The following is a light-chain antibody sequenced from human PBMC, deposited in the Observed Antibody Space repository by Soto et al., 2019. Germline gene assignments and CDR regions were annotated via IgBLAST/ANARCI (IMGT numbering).Light chain of an antibody. Sequence: EIVLTQSPGTLSLSPRERATLSCRASQSVSSGYLAWYQHKPGQAPRLLIYGVSSRAPGIPDRLSGSGSGTDCSLTISSLEPEDVAVYYCQQYADSSWTFGQGTQVEVK. CDR3: QQYADSSWT. CDR2: GVS. V-gene: IGKV3-20*01. J-gene: IGKJ1*01. CDR1: QSVSSGY.